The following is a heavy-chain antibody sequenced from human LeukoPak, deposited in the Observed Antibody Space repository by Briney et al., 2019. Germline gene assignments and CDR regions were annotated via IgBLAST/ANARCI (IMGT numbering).Heavy chain of an antibody. V-gene: IGHV3-30*18. CDR3: AKDLGHPSGDYGSVDY. J-gene: IGHJ4*02. D-gene: IGHD4-17*01. Sequence: GGSLRLSCAASGFTFSSYGMHWVRQAPGKGLEWVAVISYDGSNKYYADSVKGRFTISRDNSKNTLYLQTNSLRAEDTAVYYCAKDLGHPSGDYGSVDYWGQGTLVTVSS. CDR1: GFTFSSYG. CDR2: ISYDGSNK.